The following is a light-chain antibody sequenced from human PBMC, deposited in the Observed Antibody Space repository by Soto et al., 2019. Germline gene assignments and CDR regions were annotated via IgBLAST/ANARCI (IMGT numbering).Light chain of an antibody. CDR3: AAWDDNLDGVV. J-gene: IGLJ2*01. V-gene: IGLV1-44*01. Sequence: QSVLTQPPSASGTPGQRVTISCSGSSSNIGTNIVNWYQQLPGTAPKLLIYSNNQRPSGVPDRFSGSKPGTSASLAISGLQSEDEADYYCAAWDDNLDGVVFGGGTKLTVL. CDR2: SNN. CDR1: SSNIGTNI.